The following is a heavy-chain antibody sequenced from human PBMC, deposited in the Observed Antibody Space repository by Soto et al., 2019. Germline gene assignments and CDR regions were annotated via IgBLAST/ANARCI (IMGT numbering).Heavy chain of an antibody. CDR3: ARGEGVYAVTPKTGMDV. D-gene: IGHD4-17*01. CDR1: GGTFSSYA. CDR2: IIPIFGTA. V-gene: IGHV1-69*01. J-gene: IGHJ6*02. Sequence: QVQLVQSGAEVKKPGSSVKVSCKASGGTFSSYAISWVRQAPGQGLEWMGGIIPIFGTANYAQKLQGRVPITADESTSTAYMELSSLRSDDTAVYYCARGEGVYAVTPKTGMDVWGQGTTVNVSS.